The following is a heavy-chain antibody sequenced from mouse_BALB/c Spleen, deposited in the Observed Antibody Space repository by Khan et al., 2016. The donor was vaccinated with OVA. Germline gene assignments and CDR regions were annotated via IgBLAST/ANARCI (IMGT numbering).Heavy chain of an antibody. J-gene: IGHJ2*01. D-gene: IGHD1-1*01. CDR3: ARGNYYGYYFDY. CDR2: ISYSGVP. V-gene: IGHV3-2*02. CDR1: GYSITSGYA. Sequence: EVQLVESGPGLVKPSQSLSLTCTVTGYSITSGYAWNWIRQFPGNKLEWMGYISYSGVPSYTPSLKSRISITRDTSKNQFFLQLNSVTTEDTATYYRARGNYYGYYFDYWGQGTTLTVSS.